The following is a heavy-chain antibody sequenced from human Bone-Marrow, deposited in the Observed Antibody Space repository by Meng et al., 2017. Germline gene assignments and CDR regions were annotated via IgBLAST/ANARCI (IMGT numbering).Heavy chain of an antibody. CDR3: ASGYWSGGSCEVGWFDP. D-gene: IGHD2-15*01. J-gene: IGHJ5*02. Sequence: VQQRQREGGRLGPPRALAPPSAVYGGSFSGYYWCWIRQPPGKGLKWIGEINHSGSTNYNPSLKSRVTRLVDTSKNPFSLKLSSVTAADTAVYYCASGYWSGGSCEVGWFDPWGQGTLVTVSS. CDR1: GGSFSGYY. CDR2: INHSGST. V-gene: IGHV4-34*01.